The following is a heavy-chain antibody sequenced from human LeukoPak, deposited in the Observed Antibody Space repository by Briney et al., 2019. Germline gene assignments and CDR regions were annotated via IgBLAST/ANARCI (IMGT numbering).Heavy chain of an antibody. CDR1: GFTFSSYA. CDR3: AELGITMIGGV. D-gene: IGHD3-10*02. CDR2: ISGNGGVA. Sequence: GGSLRLSCAASGFTFSSYAMSWVRQAPGKGLEWVSIISGNGGVAFYADSVKGRFTISRDNAKNSLYLQMNSLRAEDTAVYYCAELGITMIGGVWGKGTTVTISS. J-gene: IGHJ6*04. V-gene: IGHV3-23*01.